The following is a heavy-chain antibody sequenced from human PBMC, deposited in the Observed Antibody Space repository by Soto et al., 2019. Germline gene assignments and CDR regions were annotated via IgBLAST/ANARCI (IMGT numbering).Heavy chain of an antibody. D-gene: IGHD1-1*01. CDR1: GFTFEVYA. V-gene: IGHV3-9*01. CDR3: AKDSENGGMDV. Sequence: RLSCAASGFTFEVYAMHWARQAPGKGLEWVSGISWNSGSIGYSDSVKGRFTISRDNAKNSLYLQMNSLRAEDTALYYCAKDSENGGMDVWGQGTTVTVSS. CDR2: ISWNSGSI. J-gene: IGHJ6*02.